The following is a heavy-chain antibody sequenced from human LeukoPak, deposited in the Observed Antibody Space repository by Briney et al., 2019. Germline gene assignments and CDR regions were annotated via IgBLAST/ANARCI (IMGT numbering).Heavy chain of an antibody. V-gene: IGHV1-69*04. Sequence: ASVKVSCKASGGTFSSYAISWVRQAPGQGLEWMGRIIPILGIANCAQKFQGRVTITANKSTSTAYMELSSLRSEDTAVYYCARDPHLDSGYDLPDYWGQGTLVTVSS. CDR3: ARDPHLDSGYDLPDY. J-gene: IGHJ4*02. CDR2: IIPILGIA. CDR1: GGTFSSYA. D-gene: IGHD5-12*01.